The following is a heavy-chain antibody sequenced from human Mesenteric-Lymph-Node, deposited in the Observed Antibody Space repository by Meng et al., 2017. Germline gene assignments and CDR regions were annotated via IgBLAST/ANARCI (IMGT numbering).Heavy chain of an antibody. J-gene: IGHJ4*02. CDR3: TSRYDYGHPW. V-gene: IGHV3-73*01. CDR1: GFTFSGSA. CDR2: IRSKPNNYAT. D-gene: IGHD4-17*01. Sequence: GESLKISCATSGFTFSGSALHWVRQASGKGLEWVGLIRSKPNNYATSYAASVKGRFTLSRDDSTNTAYLQMNSLKTEDTAVYYCTSRYDYGHPWWGQGSLVTVSS.